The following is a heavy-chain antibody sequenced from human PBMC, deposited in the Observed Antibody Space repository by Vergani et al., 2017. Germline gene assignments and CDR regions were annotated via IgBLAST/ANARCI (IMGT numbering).Heavy chain of an antibody. Sequence: VKREEEGGGVVQRGGSLRLSCATSGFTLSNYDMQWIRQGPGKGLEFVAFIQFDGSNQYYADSVKGRFTLSRDFSKNTLYLQMNSLRTDDTATYYCAKHFRGWGIDYWGQGTQVIVSS. CDR1: GFTLSNYD. CDR3: AKHFRGWGIDY. CDR2: IQFDGSNQ. D-gene: IGHD3-16*01. V-gene: IGHV3-30*02. J-gene: IGHJ4*02.